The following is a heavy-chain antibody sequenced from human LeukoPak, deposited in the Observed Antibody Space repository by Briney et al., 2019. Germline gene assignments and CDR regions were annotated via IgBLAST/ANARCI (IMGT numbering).Heavy chain of an antibody. CDR1: GFTFSSCG. Sequence: PGGSLRLSCAASGFTFSSCGMHWVRQAPGKGLEWVAFIRNDGSNKYYADSVKGRFTISRDNSKNTLYLQMNSLRAEDTAVYYCARGAPRGYGDYYYYYYYMDVWGKGTTVTVSS. V-gene: IGHV3-30*02. J-gene: IGHJ6*03. CDR3: ARGAPRGYGDYYYYYYYMDV. CDR2: IRNDGSNK. D-gene: IGHD4-17*01.